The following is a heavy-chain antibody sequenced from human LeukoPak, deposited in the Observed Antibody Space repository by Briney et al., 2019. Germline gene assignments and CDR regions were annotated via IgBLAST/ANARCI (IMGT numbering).Heavy chain of an antibody. CDR2: ISSSSSYI. Sequence: GGSLRLSCAASGFTFSSYSMNWVRQAPGKRLEWVSSISSSSSYIYYADSVKGRFTISRDNAKNSLYLQMNSLRAEDTAVYYCARVRYSSGRVTRFDYWGQGTLVTVSS. CDR3: ARVRYSSGRVTRFDY. J-gene: IGHJ4*02. CDR1: GFTFSSYS. V-gene: IGHV3-21*01. D-gene: IGHD6-19*01.